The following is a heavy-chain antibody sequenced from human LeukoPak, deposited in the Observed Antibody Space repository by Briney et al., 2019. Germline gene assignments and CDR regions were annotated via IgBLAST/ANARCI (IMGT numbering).Heavy chain of an antibody. CDR1: GGSFSDYY. CDR2: INHSGST. Sequence: SETLSLTCAVYGGSFSDYYWSWIRQPPGKGLEWIGEINHSGSTNYNPSLKSRVTMSVDTSKNQFSLKLSSVTAAGTAVYYCARAAAAGLYYYYYMDVWGKGTTVTVSS. CDR3: ARAAAAGLYYYYYMDV. J-gene: IGHJ6*03. V-gene: IGHV4-34*01. D-gene: IGHD6-13*01.